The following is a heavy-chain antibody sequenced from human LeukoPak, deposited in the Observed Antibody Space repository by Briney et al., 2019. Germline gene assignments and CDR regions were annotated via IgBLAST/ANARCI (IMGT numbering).Heavy chain of an antibody. D-gene: IGHD6-13*01. CDR3: AEARASSSWCTDY. V-gene: IGHV3-48*02. Sequence: GGSLRLSCGVSEIAFSSNSLNWVRQAPGKGLEWVSHITSSGSTIYYADSVKGRFTISRDTAKNSLYLQMNSLRDEDTAVYYCAEARASSSWCTDYWGQGTLVIVSS. J-gene: IGHJ4*02. CDR2: ITSSGSTI. CDR1: EIAFSSNS.